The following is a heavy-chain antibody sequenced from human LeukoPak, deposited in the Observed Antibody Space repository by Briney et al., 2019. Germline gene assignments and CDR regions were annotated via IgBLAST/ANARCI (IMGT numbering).Heavy chain of an antibody. V-gene: IGHV3-48*04. J-gene: IGHJ6*04. D-gene: IGHD3-10*02. CDR2: ISSSGSTI. CDR1: GFSFSNYG. CDR3: AELGITMIGGV. Sequence: GGSLRLSCAGSGFSFSNYGMNWVRQAPGKGLEWVSYISSSGSTIYYADSVKGRFAISGDNAKNSLYLQMNSLRAEDTAVYYCAELGITMIGGVWGKGTTVTISS.